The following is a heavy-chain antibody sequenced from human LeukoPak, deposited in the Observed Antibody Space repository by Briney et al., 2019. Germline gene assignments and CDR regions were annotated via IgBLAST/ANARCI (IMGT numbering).Heavy chain of an antibody. V-gene: IGHV3-7*01. CDR1: GFTFSTYW. CDR2: IRQDGSEF. CDR3: ARGPGSGWYGTENLLFDY. J-gene: IGHJ4*02. D-gene: IGHD6-19*01. Sequence: PGGSLRLSCAASGFTFSTYWMSWVRQVPGKGLEWVANIRQDGSEFYYVDSVKGRFTISRDNAKNSLYLQMNSLRADDTAVYYCARGPGSGWYGTENLLFDYWGQGTLVTVSS.